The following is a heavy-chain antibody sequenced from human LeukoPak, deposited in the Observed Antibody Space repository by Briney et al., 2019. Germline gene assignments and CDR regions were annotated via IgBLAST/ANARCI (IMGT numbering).Heavy chain of an antibody. Sequence: PGGSLRLSCAASGFTFSSYWMSWVRQAPGKGLEWVANIKQDGSEKYYVDSVKGRFTISRDNAKNSLYLQMNSLRAEDTAVYYCARVTRGGTFYFDYSGQGTLVTVSS. CDR2: IKQDGSEK. D-gene: IGHD3-16*01. J-gene: IGHJ4*02. CDR1: GFTFSSYW. V-gene: IGHV3-7*01. CDR3: ARVTRGGTFYFDY.